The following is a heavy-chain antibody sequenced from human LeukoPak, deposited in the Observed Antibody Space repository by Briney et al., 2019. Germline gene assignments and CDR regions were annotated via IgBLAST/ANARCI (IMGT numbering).Heavy chain of an antibody. V-gene: IGHV1-69*05. J-gene: IGHJ6*03. CDR1: GGTFSNYA. D-gene: IGHD6-13*01. CDR2: IIPIFGTA. CDR3: ARVSAIAAPGTWEYYYYYMDV. Sequence: GASVKVSCKASGGTFSNYAVSWVGQAPGQGLEWMGGIIPIFGTANYAQRFQGRVTITTDESATTAYMELSSLRFEDTAVYYCARVSAIAAPGTWEYYYYYMDVWGLGTTVTVSS.